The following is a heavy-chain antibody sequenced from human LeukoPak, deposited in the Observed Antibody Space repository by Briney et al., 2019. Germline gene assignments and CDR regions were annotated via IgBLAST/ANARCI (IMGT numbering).Heavy chain of an antibody. Sequence: SVKVSCKASGGTFSSYAISWVRQAPGQGLEWMGGIIPIFGTANYAQRFQGRVTITADESTSTAYMELSSLRSGDTAVYYCAGGPYYYDSSGYYYDYWGQGTLVTVSS. CDR2: IIPIFGTA. D-gene: IGHD3-22*01. J-gene: IGHJ4*02. CDR1: GGTFSSYA. CDR3: AGGPYYYDSSGYYYDY. V-gene: IGHV1-69*13.